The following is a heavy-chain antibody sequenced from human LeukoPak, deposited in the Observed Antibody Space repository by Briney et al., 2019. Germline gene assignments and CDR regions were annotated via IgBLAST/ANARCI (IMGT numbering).Heavy chain of an antibody. Sequence: TSETLSLTCAVYGGSFSGYYWSWIRQPPGKGLEWIGEINHSGSTNYNPSLKSGVTISVDTSKNQFSLKLSSVTAADTAVYYCARGGGYNWFDPWGQGTLVTVSS. V-gene: IGHV4-34*01. CDR3: ARGGGYNWFDP. D-gene: IGHD3-10*01. CDR2: INHSGST. J-gene: IGHJ5*02. CDR1: GGSFSGYY.